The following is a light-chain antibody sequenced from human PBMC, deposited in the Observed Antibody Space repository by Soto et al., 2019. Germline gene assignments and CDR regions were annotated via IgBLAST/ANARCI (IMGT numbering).Light chain of an antibody. CDR3: QQYNSYWT. J-gene: IGKJ1*01. Sequence: DIQMTQSPSTLSASVGDRVTSTCRASQSISSSLAWYQQKPGKAPKVLIYKASSLEKGVPSRFSGSGSGTEFTLTISGLQPEDFATYYCQQYNSYWTFGQGTKVEIK. CDR2: KAS. CDR1: QSISSS. V-gene: IGKV1-5*03.